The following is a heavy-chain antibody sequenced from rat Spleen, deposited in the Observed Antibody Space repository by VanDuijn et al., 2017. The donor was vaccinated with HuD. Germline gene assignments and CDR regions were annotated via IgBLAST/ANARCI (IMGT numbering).Heavy chain of an antibody. D-gene: IGHD1-11*01. CDR3: ARRHYGYTDYFDY. CDR2: ISYEGSST. V-gene: IGHV5-22*01. CDR1: GFTFSDYY. Sequence: EVQLVESGGGLVQPGRSMQLSCAASGFTFSDYYMAWVRQAPKKGLEWVASISYEGSSTYYGDSVKGRFTISRDIAKSTLYLQMDSLGSEDTATYYCARRHYGYTDYFDYWGQGVMVTVSS. J-gene: IGHJ2*01.